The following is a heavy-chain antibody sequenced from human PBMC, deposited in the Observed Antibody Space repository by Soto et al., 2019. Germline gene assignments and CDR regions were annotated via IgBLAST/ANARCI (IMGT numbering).Heavy chain of an antibody. CDR1: GVRFNSYD. D-gene: IGHD2-15*01. CDR3: ARISRYCSGGDCHA. Sequence: PVASLRLSCAASGVRFNSYDMHWVRQAPGKGPKWVVIISYDGSNTYYSDSVRGRFTISRDNSKDTLYLQMHSLRSEDTAIYYCARISRYCSGGDCHAWGQGTQVTVSS. J-gene: IGHJ5*02. V-gene: IGHV3-30*03. CDR2: ISYDGSNT.